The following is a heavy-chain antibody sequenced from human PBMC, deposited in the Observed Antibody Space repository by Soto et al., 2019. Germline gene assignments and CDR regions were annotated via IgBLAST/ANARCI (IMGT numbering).Heavy chain of an antibody. D-gene: IGHD2-2*01. CDR1: VFTFSIYW. J-gene: IGHJ6*02. V-gene: IGHV3-74*01. CDR3: ARASPLPADYYYGMDV. CDR2: INSDGSST. Sequence: RGSLLLSCASSVFTFSIYWMHWVRQAPGKGLVWVSRINSDGSSTSYADSVKGRFTISRDNAKNTLYLQMNSLRAEDTAVYYCARASPLPADYYYGMDVWGQGTTVTVSS.